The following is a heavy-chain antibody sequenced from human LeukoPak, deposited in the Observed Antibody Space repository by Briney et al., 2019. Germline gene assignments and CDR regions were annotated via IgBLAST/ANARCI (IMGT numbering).Heavy chain of an antibody. J-gene: IGHJ4*02. CDR1: GFTFSSYW. Sequence: GGSLRLSCAASGFTFSSYWMHWVRQAPGKGLVRVSVINGDGSSTRYPDSVKGRFTISRDNAKNTLYLQMNSLRAEDTAVYYCARGGDAYRARGLDHWGQGTLVTASS. CDR2: INGDGSST. D-gene: IGHD5-24*01. CDR3: ARGGDAYRARGLDH. V-gene: IGHV3-74*01.